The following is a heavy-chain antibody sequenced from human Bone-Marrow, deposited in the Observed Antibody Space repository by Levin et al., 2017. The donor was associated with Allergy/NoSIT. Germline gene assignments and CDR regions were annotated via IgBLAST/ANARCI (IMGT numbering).Heavy chain of an antibody. V-gene: IGHV1-69*13. CDR2: IIPMFSTL. J-gene: IGHJ6*02. Sequence: PLASVKVSCKASGDTSSPYGIGWVRQAPGQGLEWMGGIIPMFSTLSYSMNFQDRVTFSADESTATAYMELRGLRFEDTAVYFCSFGFCISHSCYGGSNYYFYFGMDVWGQGTPVTVSS. CDR3: SFGFCISHSCYGGSNYYFYFGMDV. D-gene: IGHD2-2*03. CDR1: GDTSSPYG.